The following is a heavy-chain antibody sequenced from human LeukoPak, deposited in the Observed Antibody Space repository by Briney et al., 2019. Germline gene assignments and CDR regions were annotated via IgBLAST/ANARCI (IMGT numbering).Heavy chain of an antibody. CDR1: GFTFRKFW. Sequence: GGSLRLTCAASGFTFRKFWLHWVRQSPGKGLVWVSRINPDDKSTSYADSVKGRFTISSDNAQNTLYLQMNSLRAEDTAVYYCVTIVETSIDAFDISGQGTMVTVSS. J-gene: IGHJ3*02. D-gene: IGHD1-26*01. V-gene: IGHV3-74*01. CDR2: INPDDKST. CDR3: VTIVETSIDAFDI.